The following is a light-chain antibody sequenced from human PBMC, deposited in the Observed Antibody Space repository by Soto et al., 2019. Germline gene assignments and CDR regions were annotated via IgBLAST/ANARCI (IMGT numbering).Light chain of an antibody. CDR2: DVS. CDR3: CLYAVTFYV. J-gene: IGLJ1*01. V-gene: IGLV2-11*01. Sequence: LTQPRSVSGSPGQSVTISCAGTSSDVGTYDFVSWYQQHPGKAPRLMIFDVSERPSGVPDRFSGSKSGNTASLTISGLQAEDEADYYCCLYAVTFYVFGTGTKVTVL. CDR1: SSDVGTYDF.